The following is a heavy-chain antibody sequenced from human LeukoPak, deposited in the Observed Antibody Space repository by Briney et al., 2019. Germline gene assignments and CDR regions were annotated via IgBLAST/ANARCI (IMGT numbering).Heavy chain of an antibody. CDR1: GGSFSGYY. J-gene: IGHJ6*02. CDR2: INHSGSI. CDR3: ARGRRVVIYYYYGMDV. D-gene: IGHD3-3*01. V-gene: IGHV4-34*01. Sequence: SETLSLTCAVYGGSFSGYYWSWIRQPPGKGLEWVGEINHSGSINYNPSPKSRVTISVDTSKNQFSLKLSSVTAADTAVYYCARGRRVVIYYYYGMDVWGQGTTVTVSS.